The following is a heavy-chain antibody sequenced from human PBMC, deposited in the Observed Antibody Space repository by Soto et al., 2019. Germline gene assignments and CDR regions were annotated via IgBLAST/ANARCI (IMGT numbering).Heavy chain of an antibody. V-gene: IGHV3-23*01. CDR2: ISGSGGST. J-gene: IGHJ5*02. Sequence: HPGGSLRLSCAASGFTFSSYAMSWVRQAPGKGLEWVSAISGSGGSTYYADSVKGRFTISRDNSKNTLYLQMNSLRAEDTAVYYCAKDMSGSGWLGDYNWFDPWGQGTLVTVSS. CDR1: GFTFSSYA. CDR3: AKDMSGSGWLGDYNWFDP. D-gene: IGHD6-19*01.